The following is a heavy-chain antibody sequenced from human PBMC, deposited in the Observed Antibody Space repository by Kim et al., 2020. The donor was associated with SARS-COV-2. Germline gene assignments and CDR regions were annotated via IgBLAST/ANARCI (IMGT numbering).Heavy chain of an antibody. D-gene: IGHD6-25*01. J-gene: IGHJ4*02. CDR3: ARTLAAVASLDY. V-gene: IGHV2-70*01. Sequence: YYSPSLKTRLTISKDTSKSQVVLTMTNMDPVATATYYCARTLAAVASLDYWGQGTLVTVSS.